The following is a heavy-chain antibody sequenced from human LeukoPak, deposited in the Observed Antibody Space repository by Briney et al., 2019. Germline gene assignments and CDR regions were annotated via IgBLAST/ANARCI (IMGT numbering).Heavy chain of an antibody. J-gene: IGHJ4*02. D-gene: IGHD2-15*01. CDR3: ARDGGPAGHERQVGDY. CDR1: GGSISSSNW. V-gene: IGHV4-4*02. Sequence: TSETLSLTCAVSGGSISSSNWWSWVRQPPGKGLEWIGEIYHSGSTNYNPSLKSRVTISVDKSKNQFSLKLSSVTAADTAVYYCARDGGPAGHERQVGDYWGQGTLVTVSS. CDR2: IYHSGST.